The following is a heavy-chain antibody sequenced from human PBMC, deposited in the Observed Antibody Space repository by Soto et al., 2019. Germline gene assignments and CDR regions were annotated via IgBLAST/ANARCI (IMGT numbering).Heavy chain of an antibody. J-gene: IGHJ6*02. CDR3: AREGPAAYCCYGMDV. V-gene: IGHV1-18*01. CDR1: GYRFTTYG. Sequence: QVQLVQTGGEVKKPGASVKVSCKTSGYRFTTYGISWVRQAPGHGLERMGWISAYNGNTNYAQKLQGRVTMTTDTTTSTANMKLRSLRADDTAVYYCAREGPAAYCCYGMDVWGQGSTVTVSS. CDR2: ISAYNGNT.